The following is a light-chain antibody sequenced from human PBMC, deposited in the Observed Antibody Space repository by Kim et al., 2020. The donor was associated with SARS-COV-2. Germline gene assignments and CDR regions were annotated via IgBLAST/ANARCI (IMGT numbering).Light chain of an antibody. J-gene: IGKJ2*01. V-gene: IGKV2-30*01. Sequence: DIVMTQSPLSLPVTLGQPASISCRSSQSLVYSDGNTYLNWFQQRPGQSPRRLIYKVSNRDSGVPDRFSGSGSGTDFTLKISRVEAEDVGVYYCMQGTRLYTFGQGTKLEI. CDR1: QSLVYSDGNTY. CDR3: MQGTRLYT. CDR2: KVS.